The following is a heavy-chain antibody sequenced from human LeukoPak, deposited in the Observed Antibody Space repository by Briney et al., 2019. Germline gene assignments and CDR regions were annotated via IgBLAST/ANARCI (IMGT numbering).Heavy chain of an antibody. Sequence: GGSLRLPCAASGFVFSNYDMHGVGQSPGRGLEWVSYISVSSSIILYADTVKGQFTISTDNAKNILYMQMNSLRYEDTAVYYCARAGTYWGQGTLVTVSS. CDR2: ISVSSSII. J-gene: IGHJ4*02. CDR1: GFVFSNYD. V-gene: IGHV3-48*02. CDR3: ARAGTY.